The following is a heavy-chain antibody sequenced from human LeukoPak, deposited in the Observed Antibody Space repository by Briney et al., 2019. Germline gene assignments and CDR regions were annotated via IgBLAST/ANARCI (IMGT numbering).Heavy chain of an antibody. CDR1: GFTFGSYA. D-gene: IGHD6-13*01. J-gene: IGHJ3*02. CDR2: ISFDGSSK. CDR3: ATELRIAAAGFDAFDI. V-gene: IGHV3-30*03. Sequence: PGRSLRLSCAASGFTFGSYAMHWVRQAPGKGLEWVALISFDGSSKSYADSVKGRFTISRDNSKNTLYLQMISLRAVDTAMYYCATELRIAAAGFDAFDIWGQGTMVTVSS.